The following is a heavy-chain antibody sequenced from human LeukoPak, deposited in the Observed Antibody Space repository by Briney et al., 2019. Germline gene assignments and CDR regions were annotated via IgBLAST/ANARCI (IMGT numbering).Heavy chain of an antibody. Sequence: SETLSLTCTVSGDSISTSSSYWGWIRQPPGKGLEWIGSIYYSGNTYYNASLKSRVTISVDTSKNQFSLKLSSVTAADTAVYYCARESGGIVVVPAARRRKNWFDPWGQGTLVTVSS. J-gene: IGHJ5*02. D-gene: IGHD2-2*01. CDR3: ARESGGIVVVPAARRRKNWFDP. V-gene: IGHV4-39*07. CDR1: GDSISTSSSY. CDR2: IYYSGNT.